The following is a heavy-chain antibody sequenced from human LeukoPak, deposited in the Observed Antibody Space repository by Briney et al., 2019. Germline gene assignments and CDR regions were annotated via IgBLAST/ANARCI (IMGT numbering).Heavy chain of an antibody. CDR1: GYTFTSYD. Sequence: ASVKVSCKASGYTFTSYDINWVRQATRQGLEWMGWMNPNSGNTGYAQKFQGRVTMTRNTSISTAYMELSSLRSEDTAVYYCARSANFWSGYFVYFDYWGQGTLVTVSS. CDR2: MNPNSGNT. CDR3: ARSANFWSGYFVYFDY. D-gene: IGHD3-3*01. J-gene: IGHJ4*02. V-gene: IGHV1-8*01.